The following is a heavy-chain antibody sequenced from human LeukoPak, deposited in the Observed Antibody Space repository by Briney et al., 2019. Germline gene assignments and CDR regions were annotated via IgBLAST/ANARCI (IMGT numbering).Heavy chain of an antibody. J-gene: IGHJ5*02. CDR3: ARDPGGSGPAS. V-gene: IGHV4-39*02. Sequence: PSETLSLTCTVSGGSFSNYNYYWGWIRQSPGKGLEWIGSIHYVGSTYYNPSLKSRVTISVDTSKNQFSLNLSSVTAADTAVYYCARDPGGSGPASWGPGTLVTVSS. CDR2: IHYVGST. CDR1: GGSFSNYNYY. D-gene: IGHD6-19*01.